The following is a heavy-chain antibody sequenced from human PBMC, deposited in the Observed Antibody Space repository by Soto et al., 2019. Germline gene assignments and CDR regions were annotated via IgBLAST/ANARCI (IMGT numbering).Heavy chain of an antibody. CDR2: INPSGGST. CDR3: ARDFIAARRYYYYGMDV. CDR1: GYTFTSYG. D-gene: IGHD6-6*01. V-gene: IGHV1-46*01. J-gene: IGHJ6*02. Sequence: ASVKVSCKASGYTFTSYGVNWVRQAPGQGLEWMGIINPSGGSTSYAQKFQGRVTMTRDTSTSTVYMELSSLRSEDTAVYYCARDFIAARRYYYYGMDVWGQGTTVTVSS.